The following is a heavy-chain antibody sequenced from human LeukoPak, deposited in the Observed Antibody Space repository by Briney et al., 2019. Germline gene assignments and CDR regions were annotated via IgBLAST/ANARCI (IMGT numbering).Heavy chain of an antibody. CDR1: GYTFTSYY. CDR3: ARGPRDGYNPSWFDP. D-gene: IGHD5-24*01. CDR2: INPSGGST. V-gene: IGHV1-46*01. Sequence: ASVTVSCKVSGYTFTSYYMYWVRQAPGKGLKWMGIINPSGGSTSYAQKFQGRVTMTRDMSTSTVYMELSSLRSEDTAVYYCARGPRDGYNPSWFDPWGQGTLVTVSS. J-gene: IGHJ5*02.